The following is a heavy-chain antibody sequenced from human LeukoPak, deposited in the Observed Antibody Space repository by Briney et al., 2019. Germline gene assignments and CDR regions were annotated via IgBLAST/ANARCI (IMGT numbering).Heavy chain of an antibody. CDR1: GFSFRSYA. J-gene: IGHJ4*02. CDR3: ARDRYDYVWGSYRYILFDY. CDR2: IIYDGSDK. Sequence: GGSLRLSCAASGFSFRSYAMHWVRQAPGKGLEWVAVIIYDGSDKYYTDSVKGRFTISRDNAKNSLYLQMNSLRAEDTAVYYCARDRYDYVWGSYRYILFDYWGQGTLVTVSS. D-gene: IGHD3-16*02. V-gene: IGHV3-30*04.